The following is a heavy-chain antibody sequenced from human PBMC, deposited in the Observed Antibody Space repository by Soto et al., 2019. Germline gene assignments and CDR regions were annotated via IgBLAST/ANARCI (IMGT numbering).Heavy chain of an antibody. V-gene: IGHV3-23*01. CDR1: GFTFSSYA. D-gene: IGHD3-10*01. CDR2: ISGSGGST. CDR3: ARLWFGEKGTDGAFDI. Sequence: EVQLLESGGGLVQPGGSLRLSCAASGFTFSSYAMSWVRQAPGKGLEWVSAISGSGGSTYYADSVKGRFTISRDNSKNTLYLQMNSLIAEDTAVYYCARLWFGEKGTDGAFDIWGQGTMVTVSS. J-gene: IGHJ3*02.